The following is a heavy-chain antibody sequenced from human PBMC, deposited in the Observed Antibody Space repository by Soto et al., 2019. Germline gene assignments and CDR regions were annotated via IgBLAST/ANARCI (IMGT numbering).Heavy chain of an antibody. J-gene: IGHJ5*02. CDR3: ARLGYCSSISCYGFKWFDP. V-gene: IGHV4-59*08. CDR1: GGSIISYY. D-gene: IGHD2-2*03. CDR2: IYYSGST. Sequence: PSETLSLTCSVSGGSIISYYWRWIRQPPGKGLEWIGYIYYSGSTNYNPSLKSRVTISVDTSKNQFSLKLSSVTAADTAVYYCARLGYCSSISCYGFKWFDPWGQGTLVTVPS.